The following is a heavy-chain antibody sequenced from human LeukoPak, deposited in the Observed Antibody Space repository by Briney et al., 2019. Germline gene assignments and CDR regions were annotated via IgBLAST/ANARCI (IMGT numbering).Heavy chain of an antibody. CDR3: ARVGWAIQLFSGDYYMDV. D-gene: IGHD5-18*01. Sequence: PSETLSLTCTVSGGSISSSSYYWGWIRQPPVKGLEWIGSIYYDGSTYYNPSRKRRVTISVDTSKSQLSLMLSSVTAADTAVYYCARVGWAIQLFSGDYYMDVWGKGTTVTISS. V-gene: IGHV4-39*07. J-gene: IGHJ6*03. CDR1: GGSISSSSYY. CDR2: IYYDGST.